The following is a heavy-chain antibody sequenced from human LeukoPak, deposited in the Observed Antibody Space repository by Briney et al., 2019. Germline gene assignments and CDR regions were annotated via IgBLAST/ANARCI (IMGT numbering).Heavy chain of an antibody. CDR3: ARLSGYSSGHYYSDY. J-gene: IGHJ4*02. D-gene: IGHD3-22*01. CDR1: GFTFSSYA. Sequence: PGGSLRLSCAASGFTFSSYAMSWVRQAPGKGLEWVSAISGSGGSTYYADSVKGRFTISRDNSKNTLYLQMNSLRAEDTAVYYCARLSGYSSGHYYSDYWGQGTLVTVSS. CDR2: ISGSGGST. V-gene: IGHV3-23*01.